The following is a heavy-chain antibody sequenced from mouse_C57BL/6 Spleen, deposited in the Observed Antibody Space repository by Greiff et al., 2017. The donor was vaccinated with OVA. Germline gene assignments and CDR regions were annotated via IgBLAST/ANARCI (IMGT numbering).Heavy chain of an antibody. Sequence: EVKLEESGAELVRPGASVKLSCTASGFNIKDDYMHWVKQRPEQGLEWIGWIDPENGDTEYASKFQGKATITADTSSNTAYLQLSSLTSEDTAVYYCTTQLRLSYYFDYWGQGTTLTVSS. CDR1: GFNIKDDY. J-gene: IGHJ2*01. CDR3: TTQLRLSYYFDY. V-gene: IGHV14-4*01. CDR2: IDPENGDT. D-gene: IGHD3-2*02.